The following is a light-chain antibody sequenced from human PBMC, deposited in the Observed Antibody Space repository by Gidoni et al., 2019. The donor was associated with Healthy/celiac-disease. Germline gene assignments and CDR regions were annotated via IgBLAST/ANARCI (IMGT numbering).Light chain of an antibody. CDR1: SSDVGGYNY. V-gene: IGLV2-14*01. Sequence: QSALTQPASVSGSTGLSITISCTGTSSDVGGYNYVSWYQQHPGKAPKLMIYDVSNRPAGVSNRFSGSKSGNTASLTISGLQAEDEADYYCSSYTSSSTLVFG. J-gene: IGLJ2*01. CDR3: SSYTSSSTLV. CDR2: DVS.